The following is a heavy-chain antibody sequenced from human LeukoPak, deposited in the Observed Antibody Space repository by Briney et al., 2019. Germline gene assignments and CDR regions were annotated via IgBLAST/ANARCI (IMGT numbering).Heavy chain of an antibody. CDR2: IKQDGSEK. V-gene: IGHV3-7*03. Sequence: GGSLGLSCAASGFTFSSYWMIWVRQAPGKGLEWVANIKQDGSEKYYVDSVKGRFTISRDNAKNSLYLQMNSLRAEDTAMYYCARDIPPDYWGQGALVTVSS. J-gene: IGHJ4*02. D-gene: IGHD2-2*02. CDR1: GFTFSSYW. CDR3: ARDIPPDY.